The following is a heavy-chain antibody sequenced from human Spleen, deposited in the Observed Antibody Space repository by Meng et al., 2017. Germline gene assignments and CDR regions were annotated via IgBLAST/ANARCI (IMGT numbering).Heavy chain of an antibody. Sequence: GESLKISCAPSGFSFSTYSMNWVRQAPGKGLEWVSSISTTSSYIYYADSVKGRFTISRDNAKNSLNLQMNSLRAEDTAVYYCARDHVSGRGTFDIWGQGTMVTVSS. CDR3: ARDHVSGRGTFDI. CDR1: GFSFSTYS. V-gene: IGHV3-21*01. J-gene: IGHJ3*02. D-gene: IGHD3-10*01. CDR2: ISTTSSYI.